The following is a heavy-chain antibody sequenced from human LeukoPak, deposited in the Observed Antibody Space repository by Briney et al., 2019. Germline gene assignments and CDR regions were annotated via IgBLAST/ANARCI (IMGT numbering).Heavy chain of an antibody. V-gene: IGHV3-23*01. CDR1: GFTFSNYA. CDR2: ISASGIGT. J-gene: IGHJ4*02. CDR3: AKVRSIWYNDY. D-gene: IGHD1-1*01. Sequence: PGGSLRLSCAASGFTFSNYAMSWVRQAPGKGLEWVSAISASGIGTYYADSVKGRFTISRDNSKNTLYLQMSSLRAEDTAVYSCAKVRSIWYNDYWGQGTLVTVSS.